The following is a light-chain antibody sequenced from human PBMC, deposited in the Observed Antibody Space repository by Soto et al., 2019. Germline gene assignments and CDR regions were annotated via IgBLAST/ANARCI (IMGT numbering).Light chain of an antibody. CDR3: AVWDDGLNGYV. CDR1: RSNVGTNL. CDR2: AHI. V-gene: IGLV1-44*01. Sequence: QLVLTQPPSASGTPGQRVTISCSGRRSNVGTNLVNWYQQLPGTAPKLLIYAHIQRPSGVPDRFSGSTSGTSASLAISGLQSEDEADYYCAVWDDGLNGYVFGTGTQLTVL. J-gene: IGLJ1*01.